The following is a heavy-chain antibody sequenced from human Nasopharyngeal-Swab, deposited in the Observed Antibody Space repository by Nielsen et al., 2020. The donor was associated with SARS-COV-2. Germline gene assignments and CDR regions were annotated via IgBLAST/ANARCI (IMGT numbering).Heavy chain of an antibody. CDR2: IWYDGSNK. D-gene: IGHD1-1*01. CDR1: GFTFSSYG. CDR3: ARGLEPTGTGGVSY. J-gene: IGHJ4*02. V-gene: IGHV3-33*01. Sequence: GGSLRLSCAASGFTFSSYGMHWVRQAPGKGLEWVAVIWYDGSNKYYADSVKGRFTISRDNSKNTLYLQMNSLRAEDTAVYYCARGLEPTGTGGVSYWGQGTLVTVSS.